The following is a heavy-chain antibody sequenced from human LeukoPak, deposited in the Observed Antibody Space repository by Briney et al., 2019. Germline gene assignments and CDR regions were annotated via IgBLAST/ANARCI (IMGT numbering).Heavy chain of an antibody. V-gene: IGHV3-23*01. Sequence: GGSLRLSCAASGFTFSSYAMNWVRQATGEGLEWVSAISGSGGSTYYADSVKGRFTISRDNSKNTLYLQMNSLRAEDTAVYYCALRDAFDICGQGTMVTVSS. CDR3: ALRDAFDI. CDR1: GFTFSSYA. J-gene: IGHJ3*02. D-gene: IGHD4-17*01. CDR2: ISGSGGST.